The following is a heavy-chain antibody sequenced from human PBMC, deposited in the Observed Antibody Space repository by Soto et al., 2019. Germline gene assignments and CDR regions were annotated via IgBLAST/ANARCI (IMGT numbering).Heavy chain of an antibody. CDR2: MNPNSGNT. CDR1: GYTFTSYD. Sequence: QVQLVQPGAEVKKPGASVKVSCKASGYTFTSYDINWVRQATGQGLEWMGWMNPNSGNTGYAQKFQGRVTMTRNTSISTAYMELSSLRSEDTAVYYCARWPAGYYYYGMDVWGQGTTVTVSS. V-gene: IGHV1-8*01. J-gene: IGHJ6*02. CDR3: ARWPAGYYYYGMDV. D-gene: IGHD1-1*01.